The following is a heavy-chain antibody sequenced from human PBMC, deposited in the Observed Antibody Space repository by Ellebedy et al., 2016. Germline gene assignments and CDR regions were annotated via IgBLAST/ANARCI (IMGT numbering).Heavy chain of an antibody. CDR1: CGSISSYY. V-gene: IGHV4-59*01. CDR2: IYYSGST. CDR3: ARVYCTTTSCYGEEWFDP. Sequence: SETLSLXXTAPCGSISSYYWSWIRQPPGKGLAWIGYIYYSGSTTYNPSLKSRVAISVDTSKNQFSLKLSSVTAADTAVYYCARVYCTTTSCYGEEWFDPWGQGTLVTVSS. J-gene: IGHJ5*02. D-gene: IGHD2-2*01.